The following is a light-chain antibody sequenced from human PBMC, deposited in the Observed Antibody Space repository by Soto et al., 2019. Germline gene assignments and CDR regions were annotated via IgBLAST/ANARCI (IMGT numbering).Light chain of an antibody. CDR1: QSVSSSY. CDR2: GAS. Sequence: IVFAQSPSTLSFSPGEKATPSCRASQSVSSSYLAWYQQKPGQAPRLLIYGASSRATGIPDRFSGSGSGTDFTLTISRLEPEDFAVYYCQQYGSSQWTFGQGT. CDR3: QQYGSSQWT. V-gene: IGKV3-20*01. J-gene: IGKJ1*01.